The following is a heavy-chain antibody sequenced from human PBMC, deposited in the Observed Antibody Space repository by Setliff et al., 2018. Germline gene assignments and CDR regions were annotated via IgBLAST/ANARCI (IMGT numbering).Heavy chain of an antibody. Sequence: ASVKVSCKASGGTFRNYGISWVRQAPGQGLEWMGGTIPMFGTTDYARKFQGRVTIITDESTSTAYMQLRSLGSEDTAVYYCVGEGVDSRSSTDYRYYMDVWGKGTTVTVSS. CDR1: GGTFRNYG. CDR3: VGEGVDSRSSTDYRYYMDV. J-gene: IGHJ6*03. D-gene: IGHD3-22*01. CDR2: TIPMFGTT. V-gene: IGHV1-69*05.